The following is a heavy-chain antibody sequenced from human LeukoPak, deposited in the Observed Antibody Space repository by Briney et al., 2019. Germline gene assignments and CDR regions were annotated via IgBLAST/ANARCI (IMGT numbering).Heavy chain of an antibody. CDR3: ARGLHYYYYGMDV. CDR2: ISYGGSNK. Sequence: PGSPLKLSCAASGFTFSSYTMHWVRQAPGKGLDCVAVISYGGSNKYYADSVKGRFTISRDNSKNTLYLQMNSLRAEDTAVYYCARGLHYYYYGMDVWGQGTTVTVSS. V-gene: IGHV3-30-3*01. J-gene: IGHJ6*02. CDR1: GFTFSSYT. D-gene: IGHD3-10*01.